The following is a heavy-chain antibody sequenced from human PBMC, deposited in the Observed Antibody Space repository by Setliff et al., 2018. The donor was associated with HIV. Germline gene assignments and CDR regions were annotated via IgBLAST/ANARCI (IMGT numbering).Heavy chain of an antibody. CDR2: ISSSRSTI. D-gene: IGHD6-13*01. V-gene: IGHV3-48*01. CDR1: GFTFSSYS. J-gene: IGHJ4*02. CDR3: ARSRAAGFDY. Sequence: PGGSLRLSCAASGFTFSSYSMNWVRQAPGKGLEWVSYISSSRSTIYYADSVKGRFTISRDNAKNSLYLQMNSLRAEDTAVYYCARSRAAGFDYWGQGTLVTVSS.